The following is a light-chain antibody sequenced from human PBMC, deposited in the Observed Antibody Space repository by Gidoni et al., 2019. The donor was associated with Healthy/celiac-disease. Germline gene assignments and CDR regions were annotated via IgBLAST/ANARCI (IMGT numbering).Light chain of an antibody. V-gene: IGKV1-39*01. CDR2: AAS. Sequence: DIQMTQSPSSLSASVGDRVTITCRASQSIISSYLNWFQQKPGKAPKLLIYAASSLQSGVPSRCSGSGSGTDFTLTISSLQPEDFATYYCQQSYSTPRTFGGGTMVEIK. J-gene: IGKJ4*01. CDR1: QSIISSY. CDR3: QQSYSTPRT.